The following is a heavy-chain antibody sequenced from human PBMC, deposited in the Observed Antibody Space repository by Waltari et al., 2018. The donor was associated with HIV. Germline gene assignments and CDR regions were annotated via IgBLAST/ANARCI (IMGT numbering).Heavy chain of an antibody. D-gene: IGHD2-8*01. Sequence: EVQLVESGGGLVQPGGSLRLSCAASGFTFSLYWMTWVRQAPGKGLEWVANRKKDGSEKHYVDSVKGRFTISRDNAKNSLYLQMNSLRAEDTAVYYCARMGLMMYAIGAFDIWGQGTMVTVSS. CDR3: ARMGLMMYAIGAFDI. CDR2: RKKDGSEK. J-gene: IGHJ3*02. V-gene: IGHV3-7*01. CDR1: GFTFSLYW.